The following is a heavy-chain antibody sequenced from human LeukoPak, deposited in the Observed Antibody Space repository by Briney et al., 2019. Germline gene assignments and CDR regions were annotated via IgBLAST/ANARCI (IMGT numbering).Heavy chain of an antibody. CDR1: GFTLSDYY. CDR3: ARDRPAYSSGWYGFDY. V-gene: IGHV3-11*01. Sequence: IPGGSLRLSCAASGFTLSDYYMSWIRQAPGKGLEWVSYISSSGSTIYYADSVKGRFTISRDNAKNSLYLQMNSLRAEDTAVYYCARDRPAYSSGWYGFDYWGQGTLVTVSS. CDR2: ISSSGSTI. D-gene: IGHD6-19*01. J-gene: IGHJ4*02.